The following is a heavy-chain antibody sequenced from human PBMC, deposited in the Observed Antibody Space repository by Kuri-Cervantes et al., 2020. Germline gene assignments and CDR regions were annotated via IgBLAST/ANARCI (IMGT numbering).Heavy chain of an antibody. CDR3: ARDRGQQLVLGGAFDI. CDR1: GFTFSSYE. V-gene: IGHV3-48*03. J-gene: IGHJ3*02. CDR2: ISSSGSTI. D-gene: IGHD6-13*01. Sequence: GESLKISCAASGFTFSSYEMNWVRQAPGKGLEWVSYISSSGSTIYYADSVKGRFTISRDNAKNSLYLQMNSLRAEDTAVYYCARDRGQQLVLGGAFDIWGQGTMVTVSS.